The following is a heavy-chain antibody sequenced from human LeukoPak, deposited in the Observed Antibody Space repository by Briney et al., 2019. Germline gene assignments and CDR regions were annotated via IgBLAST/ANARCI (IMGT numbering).Heavy chain of an antibody. Sequence: SQTPSLTCAVSGGSISSGGYSWSWIRQPPGKGLEWIGYIYHSGSTYYNPSLKSRVTISVDRSKNQFSLKLSSVTAADTAVYYCARIMVRGAVDYWGQGTLVTVS. J-gene: IGHJ4*02. CDR2: IYHSGST. D-gene: IGHD3-10*01. V-gene: IGHV4-30-2*01. CDR1: GGSISSGGYS. CDR3: ARIMVRGAVDY.